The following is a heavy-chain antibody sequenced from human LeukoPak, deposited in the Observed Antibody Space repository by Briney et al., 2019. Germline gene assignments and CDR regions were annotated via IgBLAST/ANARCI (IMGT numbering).Heavy chain of an antibody. CDR2: ISGYNGNT. CDR1: GYSFTSYG. Sequence: ASVNVSCKTSGYSFTSYGISWVRQAPGQGLEWMGWISGYNGNTNYAPNLQGRVTLTTDASTSTAYLDLRSLRSDDTAVYYCARALSDDFWSSYQDSGGQGTLVTVSS. D-gene: IGHD3-3*01. V-gene: IGHV1-18*01. J-gene: IGHJ4*02. CDR3: ARALSDDFWSSYQDS.